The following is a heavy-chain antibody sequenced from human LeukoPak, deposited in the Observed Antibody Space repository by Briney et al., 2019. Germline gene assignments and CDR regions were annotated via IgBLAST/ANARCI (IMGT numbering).Heavy chain of an antibody. Sequence: SETLSLTRTVSGYSISSGYYWGWIRQPPGKGLEWIGSIHHSGSTYYNPSLKSRVTISVDTSKNQFSLKLSSVTAADTAVYYCARDVYDSSGYYHGNFDYWGQGTLVTVSS. D-gene: IGHD3-22*01. CDR3: ARDVYDSSGYYHGNFDY. CDR2: IHHSGST. V-gene: IGHV4-38-2*02. CDR1: GYSISSGYY. J-gene: IGHJ4*02.